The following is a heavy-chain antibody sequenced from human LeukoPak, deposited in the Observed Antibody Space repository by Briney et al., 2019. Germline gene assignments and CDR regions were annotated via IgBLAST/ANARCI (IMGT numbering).Heavy chain of an antibody. CDR1: GFTFSSYG. D-gene: IGHD2-15*01. CDR3: AKDIFGSDKVVAATLYYFDY. J-gene: IGHJ4*02. V-gene: IGHV3-23*01. CDR2: ISGSGGST. Sequence: PGGSLRLSCAASGFTFSSYGMSWVRQAPGKGLEWVSAISGSGGSTYYADSVKGRFTISRDNSKNTLYLQMNSLRAEDTAVYYCAKDIFGSDKVVAATLYYFDYWGQGTLVTVSS.